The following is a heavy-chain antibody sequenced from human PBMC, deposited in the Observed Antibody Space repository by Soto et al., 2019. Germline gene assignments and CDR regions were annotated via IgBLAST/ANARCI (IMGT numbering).Heavy chain of an antibody. CDR1: GFTVSSNY. D-gene: IGHD6-19*01. Sequence: EVQLVESGGGLIQPGGSLRLSCAASGFTVSSNYMSWVRQAPGKGLEWVSVIYSGGSTYYADSVKGRFTISRDNSKNTLYLQMNSLRAEDTAVYYCARGVEAVAGMSPIWGQGTLVTVSS. V-gene: IGHV3-53*01. J-gene: IGHJ4*02. CDR3: ARGVEAVAGMSPI. CDR2: IYSGGST.